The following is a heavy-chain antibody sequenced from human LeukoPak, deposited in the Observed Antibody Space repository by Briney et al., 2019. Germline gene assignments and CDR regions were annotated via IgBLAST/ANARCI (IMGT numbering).Heavy chain of an antibody. CDR3: AKEEKLFWSGLGWFDP. V-gene: IGHV3-30*18. CDR1: GFTFSSYG. D-gene: IGHD3-3*02. Sequence: GRSLRLSCAASGFTFSSYGMHWVRQAPGKGLEWVAVISYDGSNKYYADSVKGRFTISRDNSKNTLYLQMNSLRAEDTAVYYCAKEEKLFWSGLGWFDPWGQGTLVTVSS. J-gene: IGHJ5*02. CDR2: ISYDGSNK.